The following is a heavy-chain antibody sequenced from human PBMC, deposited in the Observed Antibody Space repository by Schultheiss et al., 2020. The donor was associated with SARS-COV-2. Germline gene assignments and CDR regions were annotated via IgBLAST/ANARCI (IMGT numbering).Heavy chain of an antibody. CDR3: AIDPNWGSGDS. Sequence: GGSLRLSCAPSGFRFSDHYMDWVRQAPGKGLEWVAVISYDGSNKYYADSVKGRFTISRDNAKNSLYLQMNSLRAEDTAVYYCAIDPNWGSGDSWGQGTLVTVSS. CDR1: GFRFSDHY. V-gene: IGHV3-30*03. CDR2: ISYDGSNK. J-gene: IGHJ5*01. D-gene: IGHD7-27*01.